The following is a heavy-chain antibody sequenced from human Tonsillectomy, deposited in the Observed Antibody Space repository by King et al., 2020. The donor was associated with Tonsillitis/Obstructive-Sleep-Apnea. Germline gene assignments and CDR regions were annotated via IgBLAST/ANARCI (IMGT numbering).Heavy chain of an antibody. CDR3: TRGGTYYYDSSGYYSDY. Sequence: QLVQSGAEVKKPGASVKVSCKASGYTFTGYYMHWVRQAPGQALEWMGWINPNTGGTNYAQIFQGRVTMTRDTSISTAYMELSGLRSDDTAVYYCTRGGTYYYDSSGYYSDYWGQGTLVTVSS. CDR1: GYTFTGYY. J-gene: IGHJ4*02. CDR2: INPNTGGT. D-gene: IGHD3-22*01. V-gene: IGHV1-2*02.